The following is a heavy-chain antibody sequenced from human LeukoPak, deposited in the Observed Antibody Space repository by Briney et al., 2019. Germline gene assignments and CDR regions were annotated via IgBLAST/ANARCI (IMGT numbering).Heavy chain of an antibody. CDR3: ARRRYYGSGSYYTSYNWFDP. CDR2: IYYSGST. V-gene: IGHV4-39*07. J-gene: IGHJ5*02. CDR1: GGSISSSSYY. Sequence: SETLALTCTVSGGSISSSSYYWGWIRQPPGKGLEWIGSIYYSGSTYYNPSLKSRVTISVDTSKNQFSLKLSSVTAAGTAVYYCARRRYYGSGSYYTSYNWFDPWGQGTLVTVSS. D-gene: IGHD3-10*01.